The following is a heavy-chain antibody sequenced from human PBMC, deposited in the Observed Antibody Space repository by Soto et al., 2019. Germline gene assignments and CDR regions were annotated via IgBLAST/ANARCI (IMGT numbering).Heavy chain of an antibody. CDR2: IYHSGST. J-gene: IGHJ4*02. Sequence: KTSETLSLTCAVSGYSISSGYYWGWIRQPPGKGLEWIGSIYHSGSTYYNPSLKSRVTISVDTSKNQFSLKLSSVTAADTAVYYCARARVAHFDYWGQGTLVTVSS. CDR3: ARARVAHFDY. D-gene: IGHD5-12*01. V-gene: IGHV4-38-2*01. CDR1: GYSISSGYY.